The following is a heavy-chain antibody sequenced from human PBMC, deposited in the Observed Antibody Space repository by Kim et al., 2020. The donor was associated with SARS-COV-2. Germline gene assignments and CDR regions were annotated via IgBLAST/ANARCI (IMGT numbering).Heavy chain of an antibody. V-gene: IGHV3-11*01. J-gene: IGHJ4*02. D-gene: IGHD3-10*01. CDR3: ARARAQFYYGSGSYFDY. Sequence: VKGRFTISRDNAKNSLYLQMNSLRAEDTAVYYCARARAQFYYGSGSYFDYWGQGTLVTVSS.